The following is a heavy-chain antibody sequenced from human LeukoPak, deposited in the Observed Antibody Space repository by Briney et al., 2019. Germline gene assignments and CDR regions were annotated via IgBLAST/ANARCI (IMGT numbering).Heavy chain of an antibody. CDR1: GFTFSSYW. J-gene: IGHJ2*01. CDR2: INQDGSGK. D-gene: IGHD1-26*01. Sequence: GGSLRLSCAASGFTFSSYWMSWVRQAPGKELEWVANINQDGSGKYYVDSVKGRFTISRDNAKNSLYLQMNSLRAEDTAVYYCARVVGAGYFDLWGRGTLVTVSS. CDR3: ARVVGAGYFDL. V-gene: IGHV3-7*01.